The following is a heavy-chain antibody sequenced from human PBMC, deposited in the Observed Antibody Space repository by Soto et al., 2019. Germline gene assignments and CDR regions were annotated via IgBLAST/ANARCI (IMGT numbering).Heavy chain of an antibody. D-gene: IGHD1-1*01. CDR3: ARTDKRDNVPPLDN. CDR1: GYTFTTYG. V-gene: IGHV1-18*01. J-gene: IGHJ4*02. Sequence: QIHLVQSGAEVKKPGASVKVSCKTSGYTFTTYGISWVRQAPGQGLEWMGWITPFNDDTKYAQNLQCRVTMTTDTYSNTASLELRSLTSDDTAVYYCARTDKRDNVPPLDNWGQGTLVTVSS. CDR2: ITPFNDDT.